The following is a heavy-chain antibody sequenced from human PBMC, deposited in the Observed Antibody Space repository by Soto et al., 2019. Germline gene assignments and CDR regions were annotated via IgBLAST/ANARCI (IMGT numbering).Heavy chain of an antibody. CDR1: GGSISSSSYY. J-gene: IGHJ6*04. CDR3: ARGNLGLVTLFRDSYYYGMDV. CDR2: IYYSGST. V-gene: IGHV4-39*01. Sequence: SETLSLTCTVSGGSISSSSYYWGWIRQPPGKGLEWIGSIYYSGSTYYNPSLKSRVTISVDTSKNQFSLKLSSVTAADTDVYYCARGNLGLVTLFRDSYYYGMDVWGKGTTVTVST. D-gene: IGHD3-16*01.